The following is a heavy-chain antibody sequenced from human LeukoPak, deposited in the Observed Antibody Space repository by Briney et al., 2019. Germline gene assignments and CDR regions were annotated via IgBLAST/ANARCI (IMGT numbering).Heavy chain of an antibody. CDR3: ARGVVGTTQIDY. D-gene: IGHD1-26*01. CDR1: GFTFSSFV. V-gene: IGHV4-34*01. Sequence: GSLRLSCGASGFTFSSFVMSWVRQTPGKGLEWIGEINHSGSTNYNPSLKSRVTISVDTSKNQFSLKLGSVTAADTAVYYCARGVVGTTQIDYWGQGTLVTVSS. CDR2: INHSGST. J-gene: IGHJ4*02.